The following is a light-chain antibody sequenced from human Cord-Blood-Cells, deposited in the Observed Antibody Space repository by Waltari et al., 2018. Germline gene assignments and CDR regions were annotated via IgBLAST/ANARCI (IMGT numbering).Light chain of an antibody. CDR3: QQYNRYRT. Sequence: DIQMTQSPSTLSASVGDRVTITCRASQSISSWLAWYQQKPGKAPKLLIYDASSLESGVPSRFSGSGSGTECTLTISSLQPDDCATYYCQQYNRYRTFGQGTKVEIK. J-gene: IGKJ1*01. CDR2: DAS. CDR1: QSISSW. V-gene: IGKV1-5*01.